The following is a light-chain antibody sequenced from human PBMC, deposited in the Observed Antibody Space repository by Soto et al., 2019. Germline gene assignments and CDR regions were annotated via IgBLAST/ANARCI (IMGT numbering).Light chain of an antibody. CDR2: DAS. Sequence: EILMTQSPAILSVYPGETVTLSCRVSQGVSSNLAWYQQKPGQAPRLLIYDASSRATGIPAKFSGSGSGTEFTLTISSLQSEDFAVYYCLHYNEWPRWTFGQGTKVDIK. V-gene: IGKV3-15*01. J-gene: IGKJ1*01. CDR3: LHYNEWPRWT. CDR1: QGVSSN.